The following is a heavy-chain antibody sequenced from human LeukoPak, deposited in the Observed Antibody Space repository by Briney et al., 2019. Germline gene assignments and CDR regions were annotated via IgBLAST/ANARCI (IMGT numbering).Heavy chain of an antibody. CDR3: TRGHHGLEY. Sequence: GGSLRLSCAASGFAVSSNYMNWVRQAPGKGPELVSYISPSGSSIFYVDSVKGRFTISRDNAKNSLYLQMNSLRAEDTAVYYCTRGHHGLEYWGQGTLVTVSS. D-gene: IGHD1-14*01. CDR2: ISPSGSSI. J-gene: IGHJ4*02. CDR1: GFAVSSNY. V-gene: IGHV3-11*01.